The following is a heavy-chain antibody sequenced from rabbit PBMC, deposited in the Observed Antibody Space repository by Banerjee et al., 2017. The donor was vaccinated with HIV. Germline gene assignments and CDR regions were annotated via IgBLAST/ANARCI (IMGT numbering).Heavy chain of an antibody. D-gene: IGHD1-1*01. J-gene: IGHJ4*01. V-gene: IGHV1S40*01. Sequence: QSLEESGGDLVKPGASLTLTCTASGFDFSTNTMCWVRQAPGKGLEWIGCINTSSGNTVYASWAKGRFTISKTSSTTVTLQMTSLTAADTATYFCARDLTGVIGWNFNLWGPGTLVTVS. CDR2: INTSSGNT. CDR1: GFDFSTNT. CDR3: ARDLTGVIGWNFNL.